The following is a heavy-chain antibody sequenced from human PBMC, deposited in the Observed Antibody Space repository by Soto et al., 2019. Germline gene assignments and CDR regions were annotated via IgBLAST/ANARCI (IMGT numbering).Heavy chain of an antibody. V-gene: IGHV3-66*01. CDR1: GFTVSSNY. J-gene: IGHJ6*02. D-gene: IGHD4-17*01. CDR3: ARDRDYAAQEGYYYGMDV. CDR2: IYSGGST. Sequence: GGSLRLSCAASGFTVSSNYMSWVRQAPGKGLEWVSVIYSGGSTYYADSVKGRLTISRDNSKNTLYLQLNSLRAEDTAVYYCARDRDYAAQEGYYYGMDVWGQGTTVTVSS.